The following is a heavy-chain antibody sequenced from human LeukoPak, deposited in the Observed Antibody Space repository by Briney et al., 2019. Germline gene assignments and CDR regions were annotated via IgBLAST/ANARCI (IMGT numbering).Heavy chain of an antibody. CDR1: GDSISSGGYY. J-gene: IGHJ4*02. D-gene: IGHD3-10*01. CDR3: AGGGTYGSGSYFSDY. V-gene: IGHV4-31*03. Sequence: PSETLSLTCTVSGDSISSGGYYWSWIRQHPGKGLEWIGYVYDSGNTFYNPSLKSRISISVDTSKNRFSLKLSSVTAADTAVYYCAGGGTYGSGSYFSDYWGQGTLVTVSS. CDR2: VYDSGNT.